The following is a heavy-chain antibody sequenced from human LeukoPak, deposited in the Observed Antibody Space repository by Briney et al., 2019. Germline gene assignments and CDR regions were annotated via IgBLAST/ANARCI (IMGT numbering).Heavy chain of an antibody. J-gene: IGHJ3*02. CDR3: ARVFGGNIRHDAFDI. D-gene: IGHD4-23*01. Sequence: ASVKVSCKASGYTFTGYYMHWVRQAPGQGLEWMGRINPNSGGTNYAQKFQGRVTMTRDTSISTAYMELSRLRSDDTAVYYCARVFGGNIRHDAFDIRGQGTMVTVSS. CDR2: INPNSGGT. CDR1: GYTFTGYY. V-gene: IGHV1-2*06.